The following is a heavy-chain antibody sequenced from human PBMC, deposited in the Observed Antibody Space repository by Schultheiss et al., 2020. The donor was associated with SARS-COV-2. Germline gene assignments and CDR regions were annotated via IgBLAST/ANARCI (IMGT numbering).Heavy chain of an antibody. CDR1: GFTFSSYA. CDR2: ISYDGSNK. J-gene: IGHJ4*02. Sequence: GESLKISCAASGFTFSSYAMHWVRQAPGKGLEWVAVISYDGSNKYYADSVKGRFTIYRDNSKNTVYLQMNSLRAEDTAVYYCAKDPVQGVEAAGLDFWGQGTLVTVSS. D-gene: IGHD6-13*01. CDR3: AKDPVQGVEAAGLDF. V-gene: IGHV3-30-3*01.